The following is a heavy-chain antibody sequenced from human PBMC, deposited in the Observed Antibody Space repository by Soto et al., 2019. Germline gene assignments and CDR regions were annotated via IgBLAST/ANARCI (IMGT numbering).Heavy chain of an antibody. Sequence: PGGSLRLSCAASGFTFSNYWIHWVCQAPGKGLVWVSRINSDGSSTSHADSVKGRFTISRDNAKNTVYLHMNSLRAEDTAVYYCTRATAVSFDYWGQGTLVTVSS. CDR3: TRATAVSFDY. V-gene: IGHV3-74*01. CDR1: GFTFSNYW. CDR2: INSDGSST. J-gene: IGHJ4*02. D-gene: IGHD2-2*01.